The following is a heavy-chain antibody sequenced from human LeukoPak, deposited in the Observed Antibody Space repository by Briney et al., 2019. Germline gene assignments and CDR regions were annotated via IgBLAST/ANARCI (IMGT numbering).Heavy chain of an antibody. D-gene: IGHD5-18*01. J-gene: IGHJ4*02. V-gene: IGHV3-9*01. CDR3: AKDREFRSYGYYFDY. CDR1: GFTFYDYA. CDR2: ISWNSGSI. Sequence: GGSLRLSCAASGFTFYDYAMHWVRQAPGKGREWVSGISWNSGSIGYADSVKGRFTISRDNAKNSLYLQMNSLRAEDTALYYCAKDREFRSYGYYFDYWGQGTLVTVSS.